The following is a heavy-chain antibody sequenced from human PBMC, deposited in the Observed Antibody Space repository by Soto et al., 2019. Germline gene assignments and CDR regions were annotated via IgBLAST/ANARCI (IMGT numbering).Heavy chain of an antibody. Sequence: EVKLLESGGGLVQPGGSLRLSCAASGFTFSSYAMSWVRQAPGKGLEWVSAISGSGGSTYYADSVKGRFTISRDNSKNTLYLQMNSLRAEDTAVYYCAKDRTARYYYDSSGYYYSQYAFDYWGQGTLVTVSS. CDR2: ISGSGGST. D-gene: IGHD3-22*01. CDR3: AKDRTARYYYDSSGYYYSQYAFDY. CDR1: GFTFSSYA. J-gene: IGHJ4*02. V-gene: IGHV3-23*01.